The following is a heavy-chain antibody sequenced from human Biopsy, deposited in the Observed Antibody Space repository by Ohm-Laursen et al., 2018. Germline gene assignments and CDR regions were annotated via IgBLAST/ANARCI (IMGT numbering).Heavy chain of an antibody. D-gene: IGHD5-24*01. Sequence: TLSLTCTVSGGSIINNYWSWIRQPPGKGLEWIGYIYFTGSTNYNPSLKSRVTISVDTSKNQFFLRLSSVTAANTAVYYCARDSGGMATILDAFNLWGQGTMVTVSS. CDR1: GGSIINNY. J-gene: IGHJ3*01. V-gene: IGHV4-59*01. CDR2: IYFTGST. CDR3: ARDSGGMATILDAFNL.